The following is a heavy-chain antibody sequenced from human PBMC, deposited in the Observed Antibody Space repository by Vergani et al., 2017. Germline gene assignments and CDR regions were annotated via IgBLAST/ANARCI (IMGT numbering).Heavy chain of an antibody. J-gene: IGHJ4*02. CDR3: ARHLRGYSYGVFDY. Sequence: QVQLQESGPGLVKPSETLSLTCTVSNYSISRGHYWGWIRQSPERGLEWIGSLYASGSTYYSPSLKSRVAISIDTSKNHFSLRLSSVTAADTAVYYCARHLRGYSYGVFDYWGEGREVTVSS. V-gene: IGHV4-38-2*02. CDR1: NYSISRGHY. CDR2: LYASGST. D-gene: IGHD5-18*01.